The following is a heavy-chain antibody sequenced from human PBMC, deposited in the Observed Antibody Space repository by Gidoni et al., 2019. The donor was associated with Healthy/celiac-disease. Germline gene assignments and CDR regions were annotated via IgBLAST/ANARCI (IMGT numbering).Heavy chain of an antibody. D-gene: IGHD3-3*01. J-gene: IGHJ5*02. CDR2: INHSGST. V-gene: IGHV4-34*01. CDR3: AGTRTIFGVVIRTRWFDP. Sequence: QVQLQQWGAGLLKSSETLSLTCAVYGGSFIGYYWSWIRQPPGKGLEWIGEINHSGSTNYNPSLKSRVTISVDTSKNQFSLKLSSVTAADTAVYYCAGTRTIFGVVIRTRWFDPWGQGTLVTVSS. CDR1: GGSFIGYY.